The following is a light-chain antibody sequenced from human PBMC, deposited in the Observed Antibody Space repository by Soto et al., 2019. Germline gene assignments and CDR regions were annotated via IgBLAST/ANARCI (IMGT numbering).Light chain of an antibody. J-gene: IGKJ1*01. Sequence: EIVLTQSPATLSLSPGEGATLSCRASQSVSSYLVWYQQKPGQAPRLLIYDVSNRATGVPARFSGSESGPDFSLTVTSLEPEDFAVYYCQQRANWPWTFGQGTKVEIK. CDR1: QSVSSY. V-gene: IGKV3-11*01. CDR3: QQRANWPWT. CDR2: DVS.